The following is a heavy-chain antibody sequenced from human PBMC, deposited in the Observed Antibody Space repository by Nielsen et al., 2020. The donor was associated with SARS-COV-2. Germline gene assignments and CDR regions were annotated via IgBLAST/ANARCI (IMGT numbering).Heavy chain of an antibody. CDR2: IYHSGST. J-gene: IGHJ3*02. D-gene: IGHD5-18*01. CDR1: GGSISSSNW. V-gene: IGHV4-4*02. Sequence: SETLSLTCAVSGGSISSSNWWSWVRQPPGKGLEWIGEIYHSGSTNYNPSLKSRVTISVDTSKNQFSLKLSSVTAADTAVYYCARALNTRDHDAFDIWGQGTMVTVSS. CDR3: ARALNTRDHDAFDI.